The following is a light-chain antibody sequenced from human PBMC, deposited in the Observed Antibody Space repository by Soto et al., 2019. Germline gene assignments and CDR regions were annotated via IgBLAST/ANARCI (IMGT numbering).Light chain of an antibody. CDR3: SSYTTSSTSVV. Sequence: QSVLPQPASVSGSPGQSITISCTGTSSDVGDYNYVSWYQQHPGKAPKLMIYDISNRPSGVANRFSGSKSGNTAPLTISGLQAEDEADYYCSSYTTSSTSVVFGGGTKLTVL. CDR2: DIS. J-gene: IGLJ2*01. CDR1: SSDVGDYNY. V-gene: IGLV2-14*01.